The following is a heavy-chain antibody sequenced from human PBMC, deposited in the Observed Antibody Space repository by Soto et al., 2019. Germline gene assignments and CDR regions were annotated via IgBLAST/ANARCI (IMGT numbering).Heavy chain of an antibody. CDR1: DTSTSRYY. V-gene: IGHV4-59*01. CDR2: IYYSGTT. J-gene: IGHJ3*02. D-gene: IGHD4-17*01. Sequence: LTFTVSDTSTSRYYWSWMRRSPGTGLAWIGYIYYSGTTNYTPPLKSRVTISVDTSKNQFSLKLSSVTAADTAVYYCARVRNVYGDYEPIDIWGQGTMVNVSS. CDR3: ARVRNVYGDYEPIDI.